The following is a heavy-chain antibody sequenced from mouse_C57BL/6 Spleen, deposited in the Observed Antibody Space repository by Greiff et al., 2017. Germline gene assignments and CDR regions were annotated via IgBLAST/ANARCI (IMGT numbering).Heavy chain of an antibody. V-gene: IGHV1-26*01. CDR3: ARRGVTIYFDY. CDR1: GYTFTDYY. D-gene: IGHD2-2*01. Sequence: EVQLQQSGPELVKPGASVKISCKASGYTFTDYYMNWVKQSHGKSLEWIGDINPNNGGTSYNQKFKGKATLTVDKSSSTAYMELRSLTSEDSAVYYCARRGVTIYFDYWDQGTTLTVSS. CDR2: INPNNGGT. J-gene: IGHJ2*01.